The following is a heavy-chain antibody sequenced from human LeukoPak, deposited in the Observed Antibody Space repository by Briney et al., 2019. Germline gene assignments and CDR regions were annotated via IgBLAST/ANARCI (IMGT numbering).Heavy chain of an antibody. Sequence: SETLSLTCTVSGGSISSYYWSWIRQPPGKGLEWIGYIYYSGSTNYNPSLKSRVTISVDTSKNQFSLKLSSVTAADTAVYYCARGSGSYYGRYFDYWGQGTLVTVSS. CDR3: ARGSGSYYGRYFDY. CDR1: GGSISSYY. V-gene: IGHV4-59*12. D-gene: IGHD1-26*01. CDR2: IYYSGST. J-gene: IGHJ4*02.